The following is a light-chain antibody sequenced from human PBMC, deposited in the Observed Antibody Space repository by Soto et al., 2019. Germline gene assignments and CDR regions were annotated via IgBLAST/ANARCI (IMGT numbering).Light chain of an antibody. CDR3: QQSSNTPRT. Sequence: DIQMTQSPSSLSASVGDRVTITCRASQSISSYLNWYQQKPGKAPKLLIYAASSLQGGVPSRFSGSGSGTDFTLTISSLQPEDFATYYCQQSSNTPRTFGQGTKVDIK. CDR1: QSISSY. CDR2: AAS. V-gene: IGKV1-39*01. J-gene: IGKJ1*01.